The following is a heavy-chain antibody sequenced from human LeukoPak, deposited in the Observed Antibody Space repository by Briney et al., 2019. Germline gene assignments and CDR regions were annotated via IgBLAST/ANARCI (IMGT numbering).Heavy chain of an antibody. CDR3: ARHIVGATRNYYFDY. J-gene: IGHJ4*02. D-gene: IGHD1-26*01. V-gene: IGHV3-64*01. CDR1: GFTFSSYT. CDR2: ISSDGGTT. Sequence: GGSLRLSCAASGFTFSSYTMHWVRQAPGKGLEYVSGISSDGGTTFYANSVKGRFTISRDNTKNTLYLQMNSLRAEDTAVYYCARHIVGATRNYYFDYWGQGTLVTVSS.